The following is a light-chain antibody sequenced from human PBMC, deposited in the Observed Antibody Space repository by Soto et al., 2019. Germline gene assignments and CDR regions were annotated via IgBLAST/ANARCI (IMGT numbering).Light chain of an antibody. Sequence: EIVLTQSPATLSLSPGESATLSCRAGQGVSSYLAWYQQKPGQAPRLLIYGASTRATGIPARFSGSGSGTEFTLTISSLQSEDFAVYYCQQYNNWPRTFGQGTKVDIK. V-gene: IGKV3-15*01. CDR2: GAS. CDR3: QQYNNWPRT. CDR1: QGVSSY. J-gene: IGKJ1*01.